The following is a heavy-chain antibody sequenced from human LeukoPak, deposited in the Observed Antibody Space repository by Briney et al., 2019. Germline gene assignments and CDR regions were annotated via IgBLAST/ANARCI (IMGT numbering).Heavy chain of an antibody. V-gene: IGHV3-30-3*01. Sequence: SCKASGYTFTSYGISWVRQAPGKGLEGVALISYDETNNYYADSVKGRFTISRDISKNTLYLQMSSLRPDDTAVYYCARSHSPGYNDDSSGYYSPLGYWGQGTLVTVSS. CDR2: ISYDETNN. CDR3: ARSHSPGYNDDSSGYYSPLGY. CDR1: GYTFTSYG. D-gene: IGHD3-22*01. J-gene: IGHJ4*02.